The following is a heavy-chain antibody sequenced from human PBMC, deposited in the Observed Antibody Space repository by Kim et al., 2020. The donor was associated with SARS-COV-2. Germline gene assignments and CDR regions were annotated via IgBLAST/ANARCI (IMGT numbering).Heavy chain of an antibody. CDR1: GFTFSSYG. Sequence: GGSLRLSCAASGFTFSSYGMHWVRQAPGKGLEWVAVIWYDGSNKYYADSVKGRFTISRDNSKNTLYLQMNSLRAEDTAVYYCARDKRRGGYVFEAFDIWGQGTMVTVSS. D-gene: IGHD5-12*01. CDR2: IWYDGSNK. J-gene: IGHJ3*02. V-gene: IGHV3-33*01. CDR3: ARDKRRGGYVFEAFDI.